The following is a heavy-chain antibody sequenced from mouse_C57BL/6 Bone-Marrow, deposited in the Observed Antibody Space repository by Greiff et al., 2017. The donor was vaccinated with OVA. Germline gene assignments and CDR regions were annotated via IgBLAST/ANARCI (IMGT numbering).Heavy chain of an antibody. CDR2: IYPSDSET. J-gene: IGHJ3*01. V-gene: IGHV1-61*01. CDR3: ARSFSQLTFAY. D-gene: IGHD3-2*02. Sequence: VQLQQPGAELVRPGSSVKLSCKASGYTFTSYWMDWVKQRPGQGLEWIGNIYPSDSETHYNQKFKDKATLTVDKSSSPAYMQLSSLTSEDSAVYYCARSFSQLTFAYWGQGTLVTVSA. CDR1: GYTFTSYW.